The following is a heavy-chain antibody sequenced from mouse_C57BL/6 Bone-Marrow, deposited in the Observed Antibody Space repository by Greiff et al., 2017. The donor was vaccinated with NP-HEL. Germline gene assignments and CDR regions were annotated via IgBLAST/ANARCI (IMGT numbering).Heavy chain of an antibody. D-gene: IGHD2-1*01. CDR1: GFTFNTYA. CDR2: IRSKSSNYAT. Sequence: EVNVVESGGGLVQPKGSLKLSCAASGFTFNTYAMHWVRQAPGKGVEWVARIRSKSSNYATYYADSVKDRFTISRDDSQSMLYLQMNNLKTEDTAMYYCVREGLLPNLYAMDYWGQGTSVTVSS. CDR3: VREGLLPNLYAMDY. J-gene: IGHJ4*01. V-gene: IGHV10-3*01.